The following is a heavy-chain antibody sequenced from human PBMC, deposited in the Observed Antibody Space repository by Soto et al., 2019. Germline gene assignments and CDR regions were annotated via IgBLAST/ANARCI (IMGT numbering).Heavy chain of an antibody. CDR1: GFTFSSSA. Sequence: GGSLRLSCAASGFTFSSSAMSWVRQAPGKGLEWVSAISGSDGTTYYADSVKGRFTISRDNSKNTLYLQMNSLRAEDTAVYYCAKGKDGYNWKYYFDYWGQGTLVTVSS. D-gene: IGHD1-1*01. J-gene: IGHJ4*02. CDR3: AKGKDGYNWKYYFDY. CDR2: ISGSDGTT. V-gene: IGHV3-23*01.